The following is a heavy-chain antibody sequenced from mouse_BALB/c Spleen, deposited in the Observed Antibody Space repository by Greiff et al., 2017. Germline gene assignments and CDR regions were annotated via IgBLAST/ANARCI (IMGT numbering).Heavy chain of an antibody. CDR2: ISYSGST. Sequence: EVQLQQSGPSLVKPSQTLSLTCSVTGDSITSGYWNWIRKFPGNKLEYMGYISYSGSTYYNPSLKNRISIIRHTSKNQYYLQLNSVTTEDTATYYCARDDYDVGAYWGQGTLVTVSA. CDR3: ARDDYDVGAY. J-gene: IGHJ3*01. D-gene: IGHD2-4*01. V-gene: IGHV3-8*02. CDR1: GDSITSGY.